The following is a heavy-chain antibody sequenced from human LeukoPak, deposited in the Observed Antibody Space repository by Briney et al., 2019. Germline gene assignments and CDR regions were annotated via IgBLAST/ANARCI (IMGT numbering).Heavy chain of an antibody. CDR2: ISSSSSYI. CDR3: ARVGASNFDY. V-gene: IGHV3-21*01. Sequence: GGSLRLSCAASGFTFSSYSMNWVRQAPGKELEWVSSISSSSSYIYYADSVKGRFTISRDNAKNSLYLQMNSLRAEDTAVYYCARVGASNFDYWGQGTLVTASS. D-gene: IGHD1-26*01. J-gene: IGHJ4*02. CDR1: GFTFSSYS.